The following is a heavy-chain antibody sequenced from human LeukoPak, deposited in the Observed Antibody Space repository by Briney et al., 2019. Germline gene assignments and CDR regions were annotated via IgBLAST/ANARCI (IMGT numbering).Heavy chain of an antibody. CDR2: IYYSGST. CDR3: ARGTTTVTTANWFDP. J-gene: IGHJ5*02. D-gene: IGHD4-17*01. V-gene: IGHV4-59*01. Sequence: PSETLSLTCTVSGGSISSYYWSWIRQPSGKGLEWIGYIYYSGSTNYNPSLKSRVTISVDTSKNQFSLKLSSVTAADTAVYYCARGTTTVTTANWFDPWGQGTLVTVSS. CDR1: GGSISSYY.